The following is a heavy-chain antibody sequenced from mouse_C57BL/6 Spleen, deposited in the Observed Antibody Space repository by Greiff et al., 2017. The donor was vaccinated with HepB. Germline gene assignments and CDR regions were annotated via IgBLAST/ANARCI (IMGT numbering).Heavy chain of an antibody. CDR1: GYTFTSYW. V-gene: IGHV1-5*01. CDR3: TGYYYRTWFAY. Sequence: VQLQQSGTVLARPGASVKMSCKTSGYTFTSYWMHWVKQRPGQGLEWIGAIYPGNSDTSYNQKFKGKAKLTAVTSASTAYMELSSLTNEDFAVYYCTGYYYRTWFAYWGQGTLVTVSA. D-gene: IGHD1-1*01. J-gene: IGHJ3*01. CDR2: IYPGNSDT.